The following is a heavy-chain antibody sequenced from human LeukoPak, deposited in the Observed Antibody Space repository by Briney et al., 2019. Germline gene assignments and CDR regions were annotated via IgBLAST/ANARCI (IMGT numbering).Heavy chain of an antibody. J-gene: IGHJ4*02. D-gene: IGHD3-22*01. V-gene: IGHV2-5*02. CDR1: GFSLTTSGVG. Sequence: SGPTLVKPTQTLTLTCTFSGFSLTTSGVGVGWIRQPPGKALEWPALIYWDDDQRYSPSLKSRLTITKDTSKNQVVLTMTNMDPVDTATYYCAHIADSNGYYYNYFDYWGQGTLVTVSS. CDR3: AHIADSNGYYYNYFDY. CDR2: IYWDDDQ.